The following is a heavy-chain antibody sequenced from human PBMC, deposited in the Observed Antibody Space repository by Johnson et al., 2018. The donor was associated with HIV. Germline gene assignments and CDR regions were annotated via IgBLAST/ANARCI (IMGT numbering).Heavy chain of an antibody. CDR1: GFTFSSYA. J-gene: IGHJ3*02. Sequence: QVHLVESGGGVVQPGRSLRLSCAASGFTFSSYAMHWVRQAPGKGLEWVAVISYDGSNKYYADSVKGRFTISRDNSKNTLYLQMNSLRAEDTAVYYCAREFGPWWEPNAAFDIWGQGTMVTVSS. CDR2: ISYDGSNK. D-gene: IGHD1-26*01. V-gene: IGHV3-30*04. CDR3: AREFGPWWEPNAAFDI.